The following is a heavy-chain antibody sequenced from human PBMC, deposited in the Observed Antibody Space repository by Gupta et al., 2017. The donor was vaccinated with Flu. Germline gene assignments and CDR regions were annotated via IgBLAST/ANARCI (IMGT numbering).Heavy chain of an antibody. CDR2: IYYSGNT. Sequence: RQPPGKVLEWIGSIYYSGNTYYNPSLKGRVTISVDTSENQFSLKLNSVTAADTAVYYCARRRDGYNLENWFDPWGQGTLVSVSS. J-gene: IGHJ5*02. V-gene: IGHV4-39*01. CDR3: ARRRDGYNLENWFDP. D-gene: IGHD5-12*01.